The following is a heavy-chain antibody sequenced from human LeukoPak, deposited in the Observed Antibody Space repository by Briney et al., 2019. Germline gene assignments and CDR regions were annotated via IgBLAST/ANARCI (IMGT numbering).Heavy chain of an antibody. D-gene: IGHD4-11*01. Sequence: GGSLRLSCAASGFTFSSYALSWVRQAPGKGLEWVSGISCSGGSTYYADSVKGRFTISRDNSKNTLYLQMNSQRPEDTAVYYCARVADYSNSAHADYWGQGTLVTVPS. V-gene: IGHV3-23*01. CDR3: ARVADYSNSAHADY. J-gene: IGHJ4*02. CDR2: ISCSGGST. CDR1: GFTFSSYA.